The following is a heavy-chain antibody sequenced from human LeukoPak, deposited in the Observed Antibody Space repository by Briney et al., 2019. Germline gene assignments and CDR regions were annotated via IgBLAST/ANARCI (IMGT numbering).Heavy chain of an antibody. Sequence: GGSLRLSCAASGFTFSSYAMSWVRQSPGKGLEWVSAISGSGGNTYSADSVKGRCTISRDNSKKTLFLHMNSLRAEDTAVYYCARGMSATSGYLELEYWGQGTLVTVST. CDR1: GFTFSSYA. D-gene: IGHD3-22*01. J-gene: IGHJ4*02. CDR2: ISGSGGNT. V-gene: IGHV3-23*01. CDR3: ARGMSATSGYLELEY.